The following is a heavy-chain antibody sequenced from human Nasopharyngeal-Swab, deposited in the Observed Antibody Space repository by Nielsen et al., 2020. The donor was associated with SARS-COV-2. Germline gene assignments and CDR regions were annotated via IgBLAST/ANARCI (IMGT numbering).Heavy chain of an antibody. V-gene: IGHV4-31*02. CDR3: ARAPRITIFGVVQAFDI. D-gene: IGHD3-3*01. J-gene: IGHJ3*02. CDR2: IYYSGST. Sequence: WIRQPPGKGLEWIGYIYYSGSTYYNPSLKSRVTISVDTSKNQFSLKPSSVTAADTAVYYCARAPRITIFGVVQAFDIWGQGTMVTVSS.